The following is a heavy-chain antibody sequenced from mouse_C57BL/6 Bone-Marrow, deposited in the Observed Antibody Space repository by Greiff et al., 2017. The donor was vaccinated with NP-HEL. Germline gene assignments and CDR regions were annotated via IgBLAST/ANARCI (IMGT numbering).Heavy chain of an antibody. V-gene: IGHV5-9-1*02. CDR3: TRETGRGFAY. Sequence: EVQLQQSGEGLVKPGGSLKLSCAASGFTFSSYAMSWVRQTPEKRLEWVAYISSGGDYIYYADTVKGRFTISRDNARNTLYLQMSSLKSEDKAMYYCTRETGRGFAYWGQGTLVTVSA. CDR1: GFTFSSYA. J-gene: IGHJ3*01. CDR2: ISSGGDYI. D-gene: IGHD3-3*01.